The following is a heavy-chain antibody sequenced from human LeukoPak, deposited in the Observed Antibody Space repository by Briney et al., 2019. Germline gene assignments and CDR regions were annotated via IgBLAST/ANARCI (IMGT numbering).Heavy chain of an antibody. V-gene: IGHV3-30*18. CDR1: GFTFSSYG. Sequence: GGSLRLSCAASGFTFSSYGMHWVRQAPGKGLEWVAVISYDGSNKYYADSVKGRFTISRDNSKNTQYLQMNSLRAEDTAVYYCAKVASGYDYVYYFDYWGQGTLVTVSS. D-gene: IGHD5-12*01. J-gene: IGHJ4*02. CDR2: ISYDGSNK. CDR3: AKVASGYDYVYYFDY.